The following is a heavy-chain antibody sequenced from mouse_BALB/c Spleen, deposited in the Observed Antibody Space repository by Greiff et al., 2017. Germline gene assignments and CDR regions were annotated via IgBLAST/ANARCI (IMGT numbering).Heavy chain of an antibody. J-gene: IGHJ1*01. CDR2: ISSGGST. D-gene: IGHD1-1*01. V-gene: IGHV5-6-5*01. CDR1: GFTFSSYA. Sequence: EVKLVESGGGLVKPGGSLKLSCAASGFTFSSYAMSWVRQTPEKRLEWVASISSGGSTYYPDSVKGRFTISRDNARNILYLQMSSLRSDDTAMYYCARGCGSSYGYFDVWGAGTTVTVSS. CDR3: ARGCGSSYGYFDV.